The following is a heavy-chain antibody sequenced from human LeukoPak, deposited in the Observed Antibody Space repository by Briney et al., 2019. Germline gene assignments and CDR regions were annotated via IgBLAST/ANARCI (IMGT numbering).Heavy chain of an antibody. CDR1: GFTFSSYG. CDR3: AKDSNGWYQRGSNYFDY. CDR2: TWYDGSNK. J-gene: IGHJ4*02. D-gene: IGHD6-19*01. V-gene: IGHV3-33*06. Sequence: GGSLRLSCVASGFTFSSYGMHWVRQAPGKGLEWVAVTWYDGSNKYYADSVKGRFTISRDNSKNTLYLQMNSLRAEDTAEYYCAKDSNGWYQRGSNYFDYWGQGTLVTVSS.